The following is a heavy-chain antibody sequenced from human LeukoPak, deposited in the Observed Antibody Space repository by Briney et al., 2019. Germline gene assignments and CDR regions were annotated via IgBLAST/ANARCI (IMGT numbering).Heavy chain of an antibody. D-gene: IGHD5-24*01. CDR2: INPNSGDT. V-gene: IGHV1-2*02. Sequence: GASVKVSCKASGYTFTDSYMDWVRQAPGQGLEWMGWINPNSGDTNYAQKFQGRFTLTRETFISTAYMELSSLRSDDTAVYYCVRAMAPLDTFNYQYAMDVWGQGTMVTVSS. J-gene: IGHJ6*02. CDR1: GYTFTDSY. CDR3: VRAMAPLDTFNYQYAMDV.